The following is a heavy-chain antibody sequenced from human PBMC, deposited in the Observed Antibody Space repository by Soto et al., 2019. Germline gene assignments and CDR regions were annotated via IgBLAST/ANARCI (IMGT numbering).Heavy chain of an antibody. D-gene: IGHD6-19*01. CDR2: ISYDGSNK. Sequence: QVQLVESGGGVVQPGRSLRLSCAASGFTVSSYGMHWVRQAPGKGLEWVAVISYDGSNKYYADSVKGRFTIARDNSKNTLYLQMSSLRAEDTAVYYCVKDGSSGWPYYYGLDVWGQGTSFTVSS. CDR3: VKDGSSGWPYYYGLDV. V-gene: IGHV3-30*18. CDR1: GFTVSSYG. J-gene: IGHJ6*02.